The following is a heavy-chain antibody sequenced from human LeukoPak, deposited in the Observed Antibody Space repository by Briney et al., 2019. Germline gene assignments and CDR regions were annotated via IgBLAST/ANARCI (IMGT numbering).Heavy chain of an antibody. J-gene: IGHJ4*02. D-gene: IGHD5-18*01. Sequence: AETLSLTCTVSGCSISSSSYDWGGIRQPPGEGLEWIGSIYYSGSTYYNPSLKSRFTISVDTSKNQFSLKLSSLPADDTAVYYCAKTPPGTAIVLFDYWGQGALVTVSS. CDR3: AKTPPGTAIVLFDY. CDR2: IYYSGST. CDR1: GCSISSSSYD. V-gene: IGHV4-39*01.